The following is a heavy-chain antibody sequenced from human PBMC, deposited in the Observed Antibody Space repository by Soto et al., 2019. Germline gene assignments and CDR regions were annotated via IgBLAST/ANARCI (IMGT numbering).Heavy chain of an antibody. Sequence: SVKVSCKASGGTFSSYAISWVRQAPGQGLEWMGGIIPIFGTANYAQKCQGRVTITGDESANTAYMELSSLRSEDTAVFYCARDWTHYDSSGPGDYWGQGTMVTVSS. V-gene: IGHV1-69*13. CDR1: GGTFSSYA. D-gene: IGHD3-22*01. J-gene: IGHJ4*02. CDR2: IIPIFGTA. CDR3: ARDWTHYDSSGPGDY.